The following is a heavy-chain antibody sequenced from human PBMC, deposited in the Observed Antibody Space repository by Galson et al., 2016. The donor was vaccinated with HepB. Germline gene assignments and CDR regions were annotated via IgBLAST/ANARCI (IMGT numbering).Heavy chain of an antibody. CDR1: GFTFSNYA. Sequence: SLRLSCAASGFTFSNYAMTWVRQPPGRGLEWVSGISRTSSTYYAESARGRFTISKDNFRRTLLLQLNSLTAEDTALYYCAQVGGPPGYNYPAPFDNWGQGTLVTVSS. J-gene: IGHJ4*02. CDR3: AQVGGPPGYNYPAPFDN. D-gene: IGHD5-24*01. V-gene: IGHV3-23*01. CDR2: ISRTSST.